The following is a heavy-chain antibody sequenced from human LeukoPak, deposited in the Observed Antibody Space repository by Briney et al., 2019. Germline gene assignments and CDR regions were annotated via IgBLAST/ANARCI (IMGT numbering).Heavy chain of an antibody. CDR3: ARSLSSSWYSDY. CDR1: GGSISSYY. CDR2: IYYSGST. V-gene: IGHV4-59*01. Sequence: PSETLSLTCTVSGGSISSYYWSRIRQPPGKGLEWIGYIYYSGSTNYNPSLKSRVTISVDTSKNQFSLKLSSVTAADTAVYYCARSLSSSWYSDYWGQGTLVTVSS. J-gene: IGHJ4*02. D-gene: IGHD6-13*01.